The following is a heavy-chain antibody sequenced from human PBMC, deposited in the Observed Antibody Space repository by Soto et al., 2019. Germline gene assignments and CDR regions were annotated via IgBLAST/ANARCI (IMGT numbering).Heavy chain of an antibody. J-gene: IGHJ6*02. CDR2: IIPIFGTA. CDR1: GGTFSSYA. Sequence: SVKVSCKASGGTFSSYAISWVRQAPGQGLEWMGGIIPIFGTANYAQKFQGRVTITADESTSTAYMELSSLRSEDTAVYCCVIMGTTMYYYGMDVWGQGTTVTVYS. D-gene: IGHD1-7*01. CDR3: VIMGTTMYYYGMDV. V-gene: IGHV1-69*13.